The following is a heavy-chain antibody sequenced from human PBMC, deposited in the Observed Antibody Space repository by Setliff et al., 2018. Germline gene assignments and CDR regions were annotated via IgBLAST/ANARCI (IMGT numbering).Heavy chain of an antibody. Sequence: LSLTCTVSGDSISSGDYFWSWIRQPPGKGLEWIAYIYHSGSAYYNPSLKSRVTMSVDTSKNQFSLHLTSVTAADTAVYYCAREVGTSTSSDAFGVWGQGMMVTVSS. D-gene: IGHD1-26*01. CDR3: AREVGTSTSSDAFGV. J-gene: IGHJ3*01. CDR1: GDSISSGDYF. CDR2: IYHSGSA. V-gene: IGHV4-30-4*08.